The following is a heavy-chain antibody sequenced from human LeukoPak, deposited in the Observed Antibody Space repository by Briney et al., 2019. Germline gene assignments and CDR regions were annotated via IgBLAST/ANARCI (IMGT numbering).Heavy chain of an antibody. CDR2: INSDGSST. CDR3: ARGARVPPGGGDDY. CDR1: GFTFSSYW. J-gene: IGHJ4*02. Sequence: PGGSLRLSCAASGFTFSSYWMHWVRHAPGKGLVWVSRINSDGSSTSYADSVKGRFTISRDNAKNTLYLQMNSLRAEDTAVYYCARGARVPPGGGDDYWGQGTLVTVSS. V-gene: IGHV3-74*01. D-gene: IGHD4-23*01.